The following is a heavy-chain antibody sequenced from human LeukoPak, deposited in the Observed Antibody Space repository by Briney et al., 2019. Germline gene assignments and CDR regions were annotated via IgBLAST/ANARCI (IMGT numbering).Heavy chain of an antibody. V-gene: IGHV1-2*02. D-gene: IGHD2-2*01. CDR1: GYTFTGYY. CDR2: MNPNSGGT. J-gene: IGHJ6*02. Sequence: SVKVSCKASGYTFTGYYMHLVRQAPGQGLEGMGWMNPNSGGTNYAQKVQGRVTMPRDTSISTAYMELSRLRSDDTAVYYCARLHPYCSSTSCHLRSYGMDVWGQGTTVTVSS. CDR3: ARLHPYCSSTSCHLRSYGMDV.